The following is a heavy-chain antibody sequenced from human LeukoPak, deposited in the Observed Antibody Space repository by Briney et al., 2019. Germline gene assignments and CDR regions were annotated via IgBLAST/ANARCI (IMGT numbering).Heavy chain of an antibody. D-gene: IGHD5-18*01. J-gene: IGHJ5*02. CDR2: INHSGST. CDR3: ARLGYSYGLANWFDP. V-gene: IGHV4-34*01. CDR1: GGSFSGYY. Sequence: PSETLSLTCAVYGGSFSGYYWSWIRQPPGKGLEWIGEINHSGSTNYNPSLKSRVTISVDTSKNQFSLKLSSVTAADTAVYYCARLGYSYGLANWFDPWGQGTLVTVSS.